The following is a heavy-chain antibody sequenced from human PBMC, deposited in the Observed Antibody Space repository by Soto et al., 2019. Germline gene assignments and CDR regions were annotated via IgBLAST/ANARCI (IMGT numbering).Heavy chain of an antibody. CDR3: ARESEDLTSNFDY. J-gene: IGHJ4*02. CDR1: GFTFTRYS. CDR2: ISSTTNYI. Sequence: PGGSLRLSCAASGFTFTRYSMNWVRQAPGKGLEWFSSISSTTNYIYYADSMKGRFTVSRDNAKNSVYLEMNSLSAEDTALYYCARESEDLTSNFDYWGQGTLVTVSS. V-gene: IGHV3-21*01.